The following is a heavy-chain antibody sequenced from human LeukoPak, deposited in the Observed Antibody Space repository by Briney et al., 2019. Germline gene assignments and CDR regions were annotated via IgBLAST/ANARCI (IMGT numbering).Heavy chain of an antibody. CDR2: ISRCSTYL. V-gene: IGHV3-21*01. J-gene: IGHJ3*02. D-gene: IGHD6-19*01. CDR1: GFTFSGYS. CDR3: ARHVYSSGWGAFDI. Sequence: GGSLRLSCAASGFTFSGYSMNWVRQAPGKGLEWVSSISRCSTYLYYADSLKGRFTVSRDDAKSSLYLQMNSLSAEDTAVYYCARHVYSSGWGAFDIWGQGTMVTVSS.